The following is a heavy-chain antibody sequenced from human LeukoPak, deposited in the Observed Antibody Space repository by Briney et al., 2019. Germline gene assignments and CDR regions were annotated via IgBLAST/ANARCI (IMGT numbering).Heavy chain of an antibody. CDR1: RFTFSSYA. V-gene: IGHV3-23*01. CDR3: AKDRLPLSSAYYYVPFDY. J-gene: IGHJ4*02. Sequence: QPGGSLRLSCAASRFTFSSYAMSWVRQARGKGLEWVSAISGSGGSTYYADSVKGRFTISRDNSKNTLYLQMNSLRAEDTAVYYCAKDRLPLSSAYYYVPFDYWGQGTLVTVSS. D-gene: IGHD3-22*01. CDR2: ISGSGGST.